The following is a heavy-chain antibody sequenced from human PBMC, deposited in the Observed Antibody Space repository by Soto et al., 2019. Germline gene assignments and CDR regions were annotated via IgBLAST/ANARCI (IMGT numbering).Heavy chain of an antibody. Sequence: GGSLRLSCAASGFTFSSYAMSWVRQAPGKGLEWVSAISGSGDSTYYADSAKGRFTISRDTSKNTLYLQMDSLRAEDTALYYCAKSYSSNWYDYFDYWGQGTLVTVSS. CDR3: AKSYSSNWYDYFDY. D-gene: IGHD6-13*01. J-gene: IGHJ4*02. CDR2: ISGSGDST. CDR1: GFTFSSYA. V-gene: IGHV3-23*01.